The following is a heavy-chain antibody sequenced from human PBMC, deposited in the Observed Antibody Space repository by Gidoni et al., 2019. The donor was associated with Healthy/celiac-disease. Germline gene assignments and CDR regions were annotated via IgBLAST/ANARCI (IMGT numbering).Heavy chain of an antibody. D-gene: IGHD3-10*01. J-gene: IGHJ4*02. V-gene: IGHV3-7*01. CDR2: IKQDGSEK. CDR1: GFTFSSYW. CDR3: ARALWFGV. Sequence: EMQLVESGGGLVQPGGSMRLSCAASGFTFSSYWISWVRQAPGKGLEWVANIKQDGSEKYYVDSVKGRFTISRDNAKNSLYLQMNSLRAEDTAVYYCARALWFGVWGQGTLVTVSS.